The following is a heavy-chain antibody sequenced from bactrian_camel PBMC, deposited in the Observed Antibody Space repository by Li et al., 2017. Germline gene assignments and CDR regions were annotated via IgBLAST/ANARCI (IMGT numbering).Heavy chain of an antibody. D-gene: IGHD2*01. CDR3: AARNRAAPGGQWWLLQTGVYNY. V-gene: IGHV3S1*01. Sequence: HVQLVESGGGSVQAGGSLTLSCAATGYTATHCMGWFRQAPGKEREAVAILDADGSKQYADSLKGRFTISQDNAKNAVYLEMNDLKPEDTAMYVCAARNRAAPGGQWWLLQTGVYNYWGHGTQVTVS. J-gene: IGHJ4*01. CDR1: GYTATHC. CDR2: ILDADGSK.